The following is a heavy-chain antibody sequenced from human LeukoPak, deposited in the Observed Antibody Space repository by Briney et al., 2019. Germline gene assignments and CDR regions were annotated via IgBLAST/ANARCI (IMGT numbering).Heavy chain of an antibody. D-gene: IGHD3-3*01. V-gene: IGHV5-51*01. CDR1: GYSFSTHW. CDR2: IYPADSDT. Sequence: GESLKISCEASGYSFSTHWIAWVRQMPGKGLEWMGLIYPADSDTRYSPSFQGQVTISADKSLSTAFLQWSSLTASDTAIYYRAGLRREYDLLSSFSYWGQGTLVSVSS. CDR3: AGLRREYDLLSSFSY. J-gene: IGHJ4*02.